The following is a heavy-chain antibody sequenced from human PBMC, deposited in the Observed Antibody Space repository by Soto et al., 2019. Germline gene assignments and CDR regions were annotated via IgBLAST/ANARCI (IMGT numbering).Heavy chain of an antibody. V-gene: IGHV3-74*01. J-gene: IGHJ4*02. CDR3: AREGKKAYDSSGYYLHDY. D-gene: IGHD3-22*01. Sequence: GGSLRLSCAASGFTFSSYWMHWVRQAPGKGLVWVSRINSDGGSTSYAAAVKGRFTISRDNAKNTLYLLMNSLRAEDTAVYYCAREGKKAYDSSGYYLHDYWGQGTLVTVSS. CDR1: GFTFSSYW. CDR2: INSDGGST.